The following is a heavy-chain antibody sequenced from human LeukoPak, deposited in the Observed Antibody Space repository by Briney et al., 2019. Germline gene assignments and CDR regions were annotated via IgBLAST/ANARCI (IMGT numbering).Heavy chain of an antibody. J-gene: IGHJ4*02. CDR1: GGSISSYY. D-gene: IGHD3-10*01. Sequence: PSETLSLTCTVSGGSISSYYWSWIRQPPGKGLEWIGYIYYSGSTNYNPSLKSRVTISVDTSKNQFSLKLSSVTAADTAVYYCARLSRIGVGELLTYWGQGTLVTVSS. CDR3: ARLSRIGVGELLTY. CDR2: IYYSGST. V-gene: IGHV4-59*01.